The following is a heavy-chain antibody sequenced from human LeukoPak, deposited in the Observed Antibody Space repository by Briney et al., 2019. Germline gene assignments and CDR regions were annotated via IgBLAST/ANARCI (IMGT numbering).Heavy chain of an antibody. CDR2: IYYSGST. CDR3: ARHTPYDYVWGSYREKYYFDY. D-gene: IGHD3-16*02. J-gene: IGHJ4*02. CDR1: GGSISSSSYY. V-gene: IGHV4-39*01. Sequence: PSETLSLTCTVSGGSISSSSYYWGWIRQPPGKGLEWIGSIYYSGSTYYNPSLKSRVTISVATSKTQFSLKLSSVTAADTAVYYCARHTPYDYVWGSYREKYYFDYWGQGTLVTVSS.